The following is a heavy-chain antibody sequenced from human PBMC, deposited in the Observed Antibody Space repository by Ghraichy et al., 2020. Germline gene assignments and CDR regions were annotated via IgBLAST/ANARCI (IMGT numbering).Heavy chain of an antibody. CDR2: IYPGDSDT. CDR1: GYSFTSYW. V-gene: IGHV5-51*01. CDR3: ARVLDFWSGYEGAGGYFDL. Sequence: GESLNISCKGSGYSFTSYWIGWVRQMPGKGLEWMGIIYPGDSDTRYSPSFQGQVTISADKSISTAYLQWSSLKASDTAMYYCARVLDFWSGYEGAGGYFDLWGRGTLVTVSS. J-gene: IGHJ2*01. D-gene: IGHD3-3*01.